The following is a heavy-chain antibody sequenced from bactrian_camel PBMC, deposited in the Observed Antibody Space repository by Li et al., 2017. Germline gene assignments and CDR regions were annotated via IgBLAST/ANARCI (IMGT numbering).Heavy chain of an antibody. CDR2: IWNDGTNT. Sequence: HVQLVESGGGLVQPGGSLTLSRAASGFTFSNNWMHWVRQAPGKGLEWVSSIWNDGTNTYCADSVKGRFTISINNAKNTVLLQMNRLQPDDTANYYCATEGSPCGTRQWEPGTQVTVS. D-gene: IGHD2*01. V-gene: IGHV3S6*01. CDR1: GFTFSNNW. J-gene: IGHJ4*01.